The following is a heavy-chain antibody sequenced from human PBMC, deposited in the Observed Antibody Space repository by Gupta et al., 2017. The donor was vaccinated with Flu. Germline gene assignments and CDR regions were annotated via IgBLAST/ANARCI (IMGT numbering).Heavy chain of an antibody. V-gene: IGHV1-18*01. CDR3: ARDLGYCDITSCTQNWFDP. D-gene: IGHD2-2*03. J-gene: IGHJ5*02. CDR2: VSAYNDKT. CDR1: GYTFTSHG. Sequence: QVQLVQSGAEVKKPGASVKVSRKASGYTFTSHGTSWVRQAPGQGLEWMGWVSAYNDKTNYAQKFQDRVTMTTDTSTSTAYMELRSLKSDDTAVYYWARDLGYCDITSCTQNWFDPWGQGTLVTVSS.